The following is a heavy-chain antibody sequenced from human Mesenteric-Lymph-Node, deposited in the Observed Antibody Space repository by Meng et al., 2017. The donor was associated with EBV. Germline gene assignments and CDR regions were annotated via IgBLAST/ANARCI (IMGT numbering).Heavy chain of an antibody. CDR2: ISYSEST. CDR3: ARTHFYDSSNYGFDY. Sequence: QIQASAPEVVPPSTPLCLTCTVSGGSICSSDYYWGWISQPPGKGLEWIGYISYSESTYYNPSLKSRVTISVETSKNQFSLKLSSVTAADTAVYYCARTHFYDSSNYGFDYWGQGTLVTVSS. V-gene: IGHV4-30-4*01. D-gene: IGHD3-22*01. J-gene: IGHJ4*02. CDR1: GGSICSSDYY.